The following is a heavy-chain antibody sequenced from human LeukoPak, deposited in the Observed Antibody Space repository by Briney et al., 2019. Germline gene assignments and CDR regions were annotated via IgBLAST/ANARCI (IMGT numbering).Heavy chain of an antibody. J-gene: IGHJ4*02. CDR2: ISGSGSKT. Sequence: GGSLRFSCAASGFTFSSYAMSWVRQAPGKGLEWVSAISGSGSKTYYADSVKGRFTISRDNAKNSLYLQMNSLRAEDTAVYYCARGSVVVPRTYDYWGQGTLVTVSS. V-gene: IGHV3-23*01. CDR3: ARGSVVVPRTYDY. D-gene: IGHD2-2*01. CDR1: GFTFSSYA.